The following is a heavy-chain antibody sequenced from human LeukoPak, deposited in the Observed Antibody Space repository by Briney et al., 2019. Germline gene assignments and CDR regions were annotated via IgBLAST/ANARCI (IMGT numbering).Heavy chain of an antibody. V-gene: IGHV1-18*01. D-gene: IGHD3-3*01. J-gene: IGHJ5*02. CDR3: VRQVTIFRTRPIETLFDP. Sequence: ASVKVSCKASGYTFHTFAINWGRQAPGQGLEWMGRISAYNGNTDHAQNFRGRVTMTTNTSTSTAYMALKSPRSDDPSVYYCVRQVTIFRTRPIETLFDPWGQGTLVIVSS. CDR1: GYTFHTFA. CDR2: ISAYNGNT.